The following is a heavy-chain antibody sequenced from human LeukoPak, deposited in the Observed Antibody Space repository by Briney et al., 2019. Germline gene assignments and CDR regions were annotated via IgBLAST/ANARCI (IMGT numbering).Heavy chain of an antibody. D-gene: IGHD6-6*01. V-gene: IGHV1-2*02. CDR3: ASGPSDLGSSSQY. CDR2: INPKSGGT. Sequence: ASVKVSCKASGYTFTGYYMHWVRQAPGQGLEWMGWINPKSGGTKYAQKFQGRVTMTTDTSISTAYMELSSLRSDDTAVYYCASGPSDLGSSSQYWGQGTLVTVSS. J-gene: IGHJ4*02. CDR1: GYTFTGYY.